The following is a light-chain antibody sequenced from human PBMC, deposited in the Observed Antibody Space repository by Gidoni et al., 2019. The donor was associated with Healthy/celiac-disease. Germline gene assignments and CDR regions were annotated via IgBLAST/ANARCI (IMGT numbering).Light chain of an antibody. CDR2: EVS. CDR1: SSDVGSYNR. Sequence: QSALTHPPSVSASPGQSVTISCTGTSSDVGSYNRVSWYQQPPGTAPKLMIYEVSNRPSGVPERCSGSKAGNTASLTISGLKAEDEADYYCSSYTSSSTYVFGTGTKVTVL. J-gene: IGLJ1*01. V-gene: IGLV2-18*02. CDR3: SSYTSSSTYV.